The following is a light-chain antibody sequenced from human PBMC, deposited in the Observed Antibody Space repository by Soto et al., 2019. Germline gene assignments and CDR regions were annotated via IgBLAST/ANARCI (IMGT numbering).Light chain of an antibody. V-gene: IGKV4-1*01. Sequence: DIVMTQSPDSLAVSLGERATINCKSSQSVLYSSNNKNYLAWYQQKPGQPPKLLIYCASTRESGVPDRFSGSGSGTDFPLTISSLQAEDVAGYYCQQYYSTPPYTFGQGTKLEIK. J-gene: IGKJ2*01. CDR1: QSVLYSSNNKNY. CDR3: QQYYSTPPYT. CDR2: CAS.